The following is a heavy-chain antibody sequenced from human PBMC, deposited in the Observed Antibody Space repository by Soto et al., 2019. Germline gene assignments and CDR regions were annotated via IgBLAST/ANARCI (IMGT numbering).Heavy chain of an antibody. Sequence: ASVKVSCKASGYTFTSYYMHWVRQAPGQGLEWMGIINPSGGSTSYAQKFQGRVTMTRDTSTSTVYMELSSLRSEDTAVYYCARDLKRIVVVVAATLGYWGQGTLVTVSS. V-gene: IGHV1-46*01. CDR3: ARDLKRIVVVVAATLGY. CDR2: INPSGGST. J-gene: IGHJ4*02. CDR1: GYTFTSYY. D-gene: IGHD2-15*01.